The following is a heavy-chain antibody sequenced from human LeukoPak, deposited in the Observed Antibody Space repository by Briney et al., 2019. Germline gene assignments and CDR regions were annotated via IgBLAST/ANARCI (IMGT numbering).Heavy chain of an antibody. CDR3: AKSGIPGIAAAGTGQGFDY. V-gene: IGHV3-23*01. Sequence: GGSLRLSCAASGFTFSSYAMSWVRQAPGKGLEWVSAISGSGGSTYYADSVKGRFTISRDNSKNTLYLQMNSLRAEDTAVYYCAKSGIPGIAAAGTGQGFDYWGQGTLVTVSS. CDR1: GFTFSSYA. D-gene: IGHD6-13*01. J-gene: IGHJ4*02. CDR2: ISGSGGST.